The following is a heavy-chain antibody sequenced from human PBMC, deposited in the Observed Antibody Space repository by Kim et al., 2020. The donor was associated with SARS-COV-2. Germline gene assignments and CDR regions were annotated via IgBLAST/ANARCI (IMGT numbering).Heavy chain of an antibody. V-gene: IGHV1-2*06. CDR2: INPNSGGT. CDR3: ARDLSPTWTYYYYGMDV. Sequence: ASVKVSCKASGYTFTGYYMHWVRQAPGQGLEWMGRINPNSGGTNYAQKFQGRVTMTRDTSISTAYMELSRLRSDDTAVYYCARDLSPTWTYYYYGMDVWGQGTTVTVSS. CDR1: GYTFTGYY. D-gene: IGHD1-1*01. J-gene: IGHJ6*02.